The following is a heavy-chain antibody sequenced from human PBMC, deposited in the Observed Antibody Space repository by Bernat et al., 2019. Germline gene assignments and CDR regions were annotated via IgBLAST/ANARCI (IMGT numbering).Heavy chain of an antibody. J-gene: IGHJ4*02. Sequence: QVQLQESGPGLVKPSQTLSLTCTVSGGSISSGDYLWSWIRQPPGKGLEWIGYIYYSGSTYYKPSLMSRVTISVDKSKNQFSLKLSSVTAADTAVYYCARDGGAAAGTTDYWGQGTLVTVSS. D-gene: IGHD6-13*01. CDR1: GGSISSGDYL. CDR2: IYYSGST. CDR3: ARDGGAAAGTTDY. V-gene: IGHV4-30-4*01.